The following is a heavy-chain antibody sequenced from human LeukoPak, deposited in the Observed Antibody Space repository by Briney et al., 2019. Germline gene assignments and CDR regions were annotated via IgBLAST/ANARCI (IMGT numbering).Heavy chain of an antibody. J-gene: IGHJ6*03. V-gene: IGHV3-23*01. CDR1: GFTFSSYG. CDR2: ISGSGGST. D-gene: IGHD3-10*01. Sequence: PGGTLRLSCAASGFTFSSYGMSWVRQAPGKGLEWVSAISGSGGSTYYADSVKGRFTISRDNSKNTLYLQMNSLRAEDTAVYYCAKGVGEFDYYYYYMDVWGKGTTVTVSS. CDR3: AKGVGEFDYYYYYMDV.